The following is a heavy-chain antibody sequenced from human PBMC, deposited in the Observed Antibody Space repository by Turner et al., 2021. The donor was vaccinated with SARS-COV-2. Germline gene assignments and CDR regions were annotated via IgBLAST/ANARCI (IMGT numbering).Heavy chain of an antibody. V-gene: IGHV3-30-3*01. Sequence: QVQLVESGGGVVQPGRSLRLSCAASGFTFRNYAMPWVRQAPGKGLEWVAVISYDGSNKYYADSVKGRFTISRDNSKNTLYLQMNSLRAEDTAVYYCARDRIIWDRGVYYYYGMDVWGQGTTVTVSS. CDR3: ARDRIIWDRGVYYYYGMDV. CDR2: ISYDGSNK. J-gene: IGHJ6*02. D-gene: IGHD1-26*01. CDR1: GFTFRNYA.